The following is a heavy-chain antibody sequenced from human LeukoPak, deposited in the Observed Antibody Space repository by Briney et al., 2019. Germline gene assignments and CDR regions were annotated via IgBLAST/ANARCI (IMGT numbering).Heavy chain of an antibody. CDR2: INSDGSST. V-gene: IGHV3-74*01. CDR3: ARVAWTRRRDGYNPLDY. D-gene: IGHD5-24*01. J-gene: IGHJ4*02. CDR1: GFTFSSYW. Sequence: GGSLRLSCAASGFTFSSYWMHWVRHAPGKGLVWVSRINSDGSSTSYADSVKGRFTISRDNAKNTLYLQMNSLRAEDTAVYYCARVAWTRRRDGYNPLDYWGQGTLVTVSS.